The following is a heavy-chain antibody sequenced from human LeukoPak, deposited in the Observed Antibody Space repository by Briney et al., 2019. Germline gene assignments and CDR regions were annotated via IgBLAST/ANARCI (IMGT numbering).Heavy chain of an antibody. D-gene: IGHD2-15*01. CDR2: ISGSGGST. CDR1: GFTFSSYA. V-gene: IGHV3-23*01. J-gene: IGHJ4*02. CDR3: AKVGAAATGFPFDY. Sequence: GGSLRLSCAASGFTFSSYAMSWVRQAPGKRLEWVSAISGSGGSTYYADSVKGRFTISRDNSKNTLYLQMNSLRAEDTAVYYCAKVGAAATGFPFDYWGQGTLVTVSS.